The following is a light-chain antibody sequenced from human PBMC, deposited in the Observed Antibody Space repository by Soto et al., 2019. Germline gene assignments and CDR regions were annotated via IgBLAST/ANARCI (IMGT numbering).Light chain of an antibody. V-gene: IGKV1-27*01. Sequence: DVQMTQSPSSLSAFVGDRVTITCRASQGIATYLAWFQQKPGKVPKLRIYATSTLQSGVPSRFSVSGPGTDFTLTINSLQPEDGGTYYCQKYNSGPLTFGGGTKVEIK. CDR2: ATS. CDR1: QGIATY. CDR3: QKYNSGPLT. J-gene: IGKJ4*01.